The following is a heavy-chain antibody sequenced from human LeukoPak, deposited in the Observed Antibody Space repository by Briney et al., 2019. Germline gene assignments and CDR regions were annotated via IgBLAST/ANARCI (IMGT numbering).Heavy chain of an antibody. D-gene: IGHD4-17*01. J-gene: IGHJ4*02. Sequence: SETLSLTCTVSGGSISSSSYYWGWIRQPPGKGLEWIGSIYYSGSTYYNPSLKSRVTISVDTSKNQFSLKLSSVTAADTAVYYCASFPPTTVTTLFDYWGQGTLVTVSS. CDR3: ASFPPTTVTTLFDY. V-gene: IGHV4-39*07. CDR1: GGSISSSSYY. CDR2: IYYSGST.